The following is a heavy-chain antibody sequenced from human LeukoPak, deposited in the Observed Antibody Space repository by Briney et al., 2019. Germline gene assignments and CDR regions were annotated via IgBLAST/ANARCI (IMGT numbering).Heavy chain of an antibody. CDR2: INPNSGGT. CDR3: ARARMAWLDDAFDI. Sequence: ASVKVSFKSSVYTFTGYYMHWVRQAPGQGLEWMGWINPNSGGTNYAQKFQGRVTMTRDTSISTAYMELSRLRSDDTAVYYCARARMAWLDDAFDIWGQGTMVTVSS. D-gene: IGHD6-19*01. V-gene: IGHV1-2*02. CDR1: VYTFTGYY. J-gene: IGHJ3*02.